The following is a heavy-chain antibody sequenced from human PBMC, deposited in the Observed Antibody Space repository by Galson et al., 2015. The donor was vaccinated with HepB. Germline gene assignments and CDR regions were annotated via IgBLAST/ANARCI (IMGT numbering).Heavy chain of an antibody. V-gene: IGHV3-49*03. J-gene: IGHJ4*02. CDR3: TRVYYYDSSGYLSPKRLPYYLDS. CDR1: GFTFGDYA. Sequence: SLRLSCAASGFTFGDYAMSWFRQAPGKGLEWVGFIRSKAYGGTAEYAASVKGRFTISRDDSKSIAYLQMNSLRTEDTAVYYCTRVYYYDSSGYLSPKRLPYYLDSWGRGTLVTVSS. CDR2: IRSKAYGGTA. D-gene: IGHD3-22*01.